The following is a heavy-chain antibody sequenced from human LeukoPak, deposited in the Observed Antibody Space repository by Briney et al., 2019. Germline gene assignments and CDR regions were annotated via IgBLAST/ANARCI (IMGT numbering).Heavy chain of an antibody. CDR1: GFTFSSYA. J-gene: IGHJ6*01. V-gene: IGHV3-23*01. D-gene: IGHD1-26*01. CDR2: ISGTGDNT. CDR3: AKMKGHPLPKYYMDV. Sequence: GESLRLSCAASGFTFSSYAMSWVRRAPGKGLEWVSGISGTGDNTLYADSVKGRFTISRDNSKNTLYLEMNSLRAEDTAIYYCAKMKGHPLPKYYMDVWGQRTTVTVSS.